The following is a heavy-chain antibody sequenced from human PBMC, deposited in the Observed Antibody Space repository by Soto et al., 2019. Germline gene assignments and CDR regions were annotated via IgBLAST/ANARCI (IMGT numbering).Heavy chain of an antibody. CDR2: ISPTSGVT. CDR3: GKGRSGEVGVFY. Sequence: ASVNVSCKASGYSFTGYYIHWVRQAPGQVPGWMGEISPTSGVTKYAQKFQGRVAMTRDASISTVYMELTNLSPDDTAVYYCGKGRSGEVGVFYWGQGTRVTVSS. J-gene: IGHJ4*02. V-gene: IGHV1-2*02. D-gene: IGHD3-10*01. CDR1: GYSFTGYY.